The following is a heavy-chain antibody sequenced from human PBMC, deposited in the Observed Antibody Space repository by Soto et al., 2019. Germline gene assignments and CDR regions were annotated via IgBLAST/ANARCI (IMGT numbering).Heavy chain of an antibody. CDR3: ARDPAGSGPNFDF. CDR2: INVGNGNT. V-gene: IGHV1-3*01. J-gene: IGHJ4*02. Sequence: QVQLVQSGAEVKEPGASVKVSCKTSGYTFTSYEIHWVRQAPGQGLEWMGLINVGNGNTRNSQKFQGRVTITRDTSASTTYMELSSLRSEDTAVYYCARDPAGSGPNFDFWGQGTLVTVSS. CDR1: GYTFTSYE. D-gene: IGHD6-19*01.